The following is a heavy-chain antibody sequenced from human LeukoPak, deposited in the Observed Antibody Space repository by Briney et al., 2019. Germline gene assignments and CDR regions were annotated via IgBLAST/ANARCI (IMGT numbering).Heavy chain of an antibody. V-gene: IGHV3-23*01. J-gene: IGHJ4*02. CDR1: GVTFNSYG. CDR2: ITASGGST. Sequence: GGSLRLSCAASGVTFNSYGMNWVRQPPGKGLEWVSAITASGGSTYYADFVKGRFTISRDNSKNTLYLEMNSLRGEDTAVYYCAKDPLSGIAVAGYFDYWGQGTLVTVSS. CDR3: AKDPLSGIAVAGYFDY. D-gene: IGHD6-19*01.